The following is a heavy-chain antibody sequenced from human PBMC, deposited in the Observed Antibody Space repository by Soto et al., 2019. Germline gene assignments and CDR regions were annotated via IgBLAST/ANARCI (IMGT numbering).Heavy chain of an antibody. CDR1: GGSIRSNNW. D-gene: IGHD1-26*01. CDR2: IFQSGST. V-gene: IGHV4-4*02. CDR3: ARVYSGSYSDY. J-gene: IGHJ4*02. Sequence: SETLSLTCAVSGGSIRSNNWWSWVRQPPGKGLEWIGEIFQSGSTNYNPSLKARVTISVDKSKNQFSLKLSSVTAADTAVYYCARVYSGSYSDYWGQGTLVTVSS.